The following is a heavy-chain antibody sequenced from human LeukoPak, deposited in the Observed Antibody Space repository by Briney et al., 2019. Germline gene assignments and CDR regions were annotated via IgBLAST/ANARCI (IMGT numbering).Heavy chain of an antibody. CDR3: ARDSSSWIYSGYEGGPDY. D-gene: IGHD5-12*01. J-gene: IGHJ4*02. CDR1: GFTFSSYE. CDR2: ISSSGTTM. V-gene: IGHV3-48*03. Sequence: GGSLRLSCAASGFTFSSYEMNWVRQAPGKGLEWVSYISSSGTTMYYADSVKGRFTISRDNTKNTLCLQMNSLRAEDTAVYYCARDSSSWIYSGYEGGPDYWGQGTLVTVSS.